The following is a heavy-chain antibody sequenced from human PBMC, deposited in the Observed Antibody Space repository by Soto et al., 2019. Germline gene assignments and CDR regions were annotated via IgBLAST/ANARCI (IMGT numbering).Heavy chain of an antibody. J-gene: IGHJ4*02. D-gene: IGHD4-17*01. CDR2: LDPEDGET. CDR1: GYTLTELP. V-gene: IGHV1-24*01. Sequence: ASVKVSCKVSGYTLTELPMHWARQAPGKGLEWMGGLDPEDGETVYAQKFQGRVTMTEDTYTDTAYMELRSLRSEDTAVYYCATEARHYGDYVDYWGQGTQVTVSS. CDR3: ATEARHYGDYVDY.